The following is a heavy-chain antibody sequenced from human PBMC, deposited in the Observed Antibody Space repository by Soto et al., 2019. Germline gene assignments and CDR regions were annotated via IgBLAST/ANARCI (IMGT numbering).Heavy chain of an antibody. J-gene: IGHJ6*02. CDR3: ARVVGYQLLLPAEYYYYGMDV. CDR1: GYTFTSYG. CDR2: ISAYNGNT. D-gene: IGHD2-2*01. V-gene: IGHV1-18*01. Sequence: ASVKVSCKASGYTFTSYGISWVRQAPGQGLEWMGWISAYNGNTNYAQRLQGRVTMTTDTSTSTAYMELRSLRSDDTAVYYCARVVGYQLLLPAEYYYYGMDVWGQGTLVTVSS.